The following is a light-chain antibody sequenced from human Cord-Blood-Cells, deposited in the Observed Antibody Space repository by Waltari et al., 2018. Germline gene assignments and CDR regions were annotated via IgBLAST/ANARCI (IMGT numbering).Light chain of an antibody. CDR1: NIGSKS. V-gene: IGLV3-21*04. CDR3: QVWDSSSDHPV. Sequence: SYVLTQPPSVSVAPGKTARITRGGNNIGSKSVHWYQQKPGQAPVLVIYYDSDRPSGIPERFSDSNSGNTATLTISRVEAGDEADYYCQVWDSSSDHPVFGGGTKLTVL. J-gene: IGLJ3*02. CDR2: YDS.